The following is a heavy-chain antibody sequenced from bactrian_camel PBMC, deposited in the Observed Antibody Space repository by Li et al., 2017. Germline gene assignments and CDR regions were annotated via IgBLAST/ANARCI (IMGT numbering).Heavy chain of an antibody. CDR2: VDSDGTT. D-gene: IGHD1*01. J-gene: IGHJ4*01. V-gene: IGHV3S53*01. CDR3: AADLAFRRLCPQRDYWRN. CDR1: GDTYTYRTFA. Sequence: HGQLVESGGDSVQAGGSLRLSCAASGDTYTYRTFAMGWFRQAPGKKREGVAGVDSDGTTTYADSVKGRLTISRDNAKNTLYLQMNSLKPEDTAMYYCAADLAFRRLCPQRDYWRNWGQGTQVTVS.